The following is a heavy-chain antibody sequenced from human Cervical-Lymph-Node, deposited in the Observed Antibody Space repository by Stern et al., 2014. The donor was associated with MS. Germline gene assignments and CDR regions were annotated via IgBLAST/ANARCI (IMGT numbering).Heavy chain of an antibody. J-gene: IGHJ4*02. Sequence: VQLVESGPGLAKPSETLSRTCTVSGGAISSYYWRLIRQPPGKGLEWSGHIYYSGSTNYNPCLKSRVTISGDTSKNQFSLKLSSVTAADTAVYYCAREGTYYDFWSGSTSHYFDYWGQGTLVTVSS. CDR3: AREGTYYDFWSGSTSHYFDY. CDR2: IYYSGST. D-gene: IGHD3-3*01. V-gene: IGHV4-59*01. CDR1: GGAISSYY.